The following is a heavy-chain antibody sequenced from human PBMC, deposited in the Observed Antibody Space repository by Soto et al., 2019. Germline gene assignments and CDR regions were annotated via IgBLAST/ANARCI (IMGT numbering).Heavy chain of an antibody. V-gene: IGHV1-8*01. J-gene: IGHJ4*02. CDR3: VRRAETNGWNGFGADKYYFDF. Sequence: QVQLVQSGAEVRKPGASVKVSCEASGYTFTSYDIYWVRQATGQGLEWMGWLNPNTGNSGYAQKFQGRITVTSDTCINTVKMELSSLRSEDTAVYYCVRRAETNGWNGFGADKYYFDFWGQGTLVTV. D-gene: IGHD1-1*01. CDR2: LNPNTGNS. CDR1: GYTFTSYD.